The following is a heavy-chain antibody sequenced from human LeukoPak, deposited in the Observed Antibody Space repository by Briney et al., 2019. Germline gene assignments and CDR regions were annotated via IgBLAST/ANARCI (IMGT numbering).Heavy chain of an antibody. CDR2: IRYDGSNK. J-gene: IGHJ4*02. V-gene: IGHV3-30*02. D-gene: IGHD4-17*01. CDR3: AKGLWGTVTTGFDY. CDR1: GFTFSSYG. Sequence: GGSLRLSCAASGFTFSSYGMHWVRQAPGKGLEWVAFIRYDGSNKYYADSVKGRFTISRDNSKNTLYLQMNSLRAEDTAVYYCAKGLWGTVTTGFDYWGQGTLVTVSS.